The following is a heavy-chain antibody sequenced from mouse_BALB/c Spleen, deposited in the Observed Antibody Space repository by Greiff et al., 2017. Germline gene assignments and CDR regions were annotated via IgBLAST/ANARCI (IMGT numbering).Heavy chain of an antibody. V-gene: IGHV5-9-4*01. J-gene: IGHJ3*01. CDR3: ARDRGYYRYPFAY. Sequence: EVKLQESGGGLVKPGGSLKLSCAASGFTFSSYAMSWVRQSPEKRLEWVAEISSGGSYTYYPDTVTGRFTISRDNAKNTLYLEMSSLRSEDTAMYYCARDRGYYRYPFAYWGQGTLVTVSA. CDR1: GFTFSSYA. D-gene: IGHD2-14*01. CDR2: ISSGGSYT.